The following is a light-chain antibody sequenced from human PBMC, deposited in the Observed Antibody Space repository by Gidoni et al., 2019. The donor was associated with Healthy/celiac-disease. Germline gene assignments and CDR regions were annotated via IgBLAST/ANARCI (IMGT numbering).Light chain of an antibody. Sequence: SYELTQPPSVSVSPGLTASITCFGDKLGDKYACWYQQKPGQSPVLVIYQDSKRPSGIPERFSGSNSGNTATLTISGTQAMDEADYYCQAWDSSTYVVFGGGTKLTVL. CDR1: KLGDKY. CDR3: QAWDSSTYVV. V-gene: IGLV3-1*01. CDR2: QDS. J-gene: IGLJ2*01.